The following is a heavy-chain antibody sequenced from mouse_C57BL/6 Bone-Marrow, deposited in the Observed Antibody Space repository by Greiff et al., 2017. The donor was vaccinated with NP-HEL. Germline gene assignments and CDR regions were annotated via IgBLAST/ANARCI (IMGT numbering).Heavy chain of an antibody. Sequence: VQLQQSGPELVKPGASVKISCKASGYTFTDYYINWVKQRPGQGLEWIGWIFPGSGSTYYNEKFKGKATLTVDKSSSTAYMLLCSLTSEDSAVYFCARRGTTVERGMDYWGQGTSVTVSS. CDR3: ARRGTTVERGMDY. CDR2: IFPGSGST. CDR1: GYTFTDYY. D-gene: IGHD1-1*01. V-gene: IGHV1-75*01. J-gene: IGHJ4*01.